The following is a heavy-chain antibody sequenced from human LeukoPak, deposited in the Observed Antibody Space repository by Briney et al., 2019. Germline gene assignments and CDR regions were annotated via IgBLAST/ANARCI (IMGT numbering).Heavy chain of an antibody. Sequence: ASVKVSCKASEYTFTDYYMHWVRQAPGQGLEWMGWINPNSGGTNYAQKFQGRVTMTTDTSTSTAYMELRSLRSDDTAVYYCARSWLPPGDYYYYMDVWGQGTTVTISS. D-gene: IGHD6-19*01. CDR1: EYTFTDYY. CDR2: INPNSGGT. V-gene: IGHV1-2*02. CDR3: ARSWLPPGDYYYYMDV. J-gene: IGHJ6*03.